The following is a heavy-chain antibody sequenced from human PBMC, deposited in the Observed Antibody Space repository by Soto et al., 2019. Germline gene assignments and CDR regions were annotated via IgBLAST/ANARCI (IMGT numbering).Heavy chain of an antibody. D-gene: IGHD3-22*01. V-gene: IGHV3-21*01. CDR2: ISSSGDFI. CDR3: ATTRDSSGYHDF. CDR1: GFTFANYD. J-gene: IGHJ4*02. Sequence: PVGSLRLSCAASGFTSGFTFANYDMNWVRQAPGKGLEWVSSISSSGDFISYADSMQGRITVSRDNAKNSLHLQMNNLRVEDTAVYYCATTRDSSGYHDFWGQGALVTVSS.